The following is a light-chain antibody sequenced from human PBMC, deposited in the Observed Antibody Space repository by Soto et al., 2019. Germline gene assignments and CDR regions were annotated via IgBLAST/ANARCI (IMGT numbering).Light chain of an antibody. V-gene: IGLV2-23*01. CDR3: CSYAGSRV. CDR1: SSDVGSYNL. CDR2: EGS. J-gene: IGLJ3*02. Sequence: QSALTQPASVSGSPGQSITISCTGTSSDVGSYNLVSWYQQHPGKAPKLMIYEGSKRPSGVSKCFSGSKSGNTASLTISGRQAEDEADYDCCSYAGSRVFGGGTKLTVL.